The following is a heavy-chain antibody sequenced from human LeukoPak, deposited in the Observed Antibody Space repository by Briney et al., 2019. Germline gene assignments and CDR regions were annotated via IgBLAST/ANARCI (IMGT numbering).Heavy chain of an antibody. V-gene: IGHV3-74*01. CDR3: ARATSDFWSGYYPLYYFDY. Sequence: GGSLRLSCAASGFTFSSYWMHWVRPAPGKGLVWVSRINSDGSSTSYADSVKGRFTISRDNAKNTLYLQMNSLRAEDTAVYYCARATSDFWSGYYPLYYFDYWGQGTLVTVSS. CDR1: GFTFSSYW. CDR2: INSDGSST. D-gene: IGHD3-3*01. J-gene: IGHJ4*02.